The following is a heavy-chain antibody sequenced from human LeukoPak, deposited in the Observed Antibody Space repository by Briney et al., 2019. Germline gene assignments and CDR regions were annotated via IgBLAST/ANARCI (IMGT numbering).Heavy chain of an antibody. D-gene: IGHD3-3*01. CDR3: ASAYYDFWSGSFSGPSSAYYYGMDV. CDR1: GYTFTGYY. J-gene: IGHJ6*02. V-gene: IGHV1-2*02. CDR2: INPNSGGT. Sequence: ASVKVSCKASGYTFTGYYMHWVRQAPGQGLEWMGLINPNSGGTNYAQKIQGRVTMTRHTSISTAYMELSRMRSDDTAVYYCASAYYDFWSGSFSGPSSAYYYGMDVWGQGTTVTVSS.